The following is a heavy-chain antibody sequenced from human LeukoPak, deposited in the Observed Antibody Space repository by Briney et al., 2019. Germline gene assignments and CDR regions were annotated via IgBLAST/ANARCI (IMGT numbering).Heavy chain of an antibody. CDR2: IYATGRT. CDR3: ARGRLTPDY. V-gene: IGHV4-4*07. Sequence: SETLSLTCTVSGGSISSYYWSWIRQPAGKGLEWIGRIYATGRTTYNPSLESQVTMSVDTSKNQFSLKLSSVTAADTAVYYCARGRLTPDYWGQGTLVTVSS. CDR1: GGSISSYY. J-gene: IGHJ4*02.